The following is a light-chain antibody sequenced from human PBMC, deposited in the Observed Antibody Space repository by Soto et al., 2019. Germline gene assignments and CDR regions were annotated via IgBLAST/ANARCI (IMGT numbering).Light chain of an antibody. CDR3: QHYSDSSRS. V-gene: IGKV1-5*03. Sequence: DIQMTQSPSTLSASIGDRITISCRAIQNIATCLAWYQQRPGEAPKLRIYTASNLENGVPSRFSGSGSGTAFTLAISSLQPEDFATYDSQHYSDSSRSFGQWTQVE. CDR1: QNIATC. CDR2: TAS. J-gene: IGKJ1*01.